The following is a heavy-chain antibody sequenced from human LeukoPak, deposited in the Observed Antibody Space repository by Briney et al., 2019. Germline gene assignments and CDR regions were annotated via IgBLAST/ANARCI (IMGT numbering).Heavy chain of an antibody. J-gene: IGHJ4*02. Sequence: QPGGSLRLSCAASGFTFSSYWMNWVRQAPGNALEWVAYIKKDGSEKYYVDSVKGRSTISRDNAKNSLYLQMNSLRAEDTAVYYCARHSSGQPFDYWGQGTLVTVSS. CDR1: GFTFSSYW. CDR3: ARHSSGQPFDY. CDR2: IKKDGSEK. D-gene: IGHD6-19*01. V-gene: IGHV3-7*03.